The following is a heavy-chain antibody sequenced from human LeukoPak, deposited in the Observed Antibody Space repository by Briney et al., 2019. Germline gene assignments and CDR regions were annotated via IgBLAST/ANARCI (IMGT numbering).Heavy chain of an antibody. CDR3: TRDAEISGYTWYNWFDP. J-gene: IGHJ5*02. Sequence: SETLSLTCAVHGGSFSGYYRSWIRQPPGKGLEWIGYIYYSGSTNYNPSLKSRVTISVDTSKSQFSLQLSSVTAADTAVYYCTRDAEISGYTWYNWFDPWGQGILVTVSS. V-gene: IGHV4-59*01. CDR1: GGSFSGYY. CDR2: IYYSGST. D-gene: IGHD3-22*01.